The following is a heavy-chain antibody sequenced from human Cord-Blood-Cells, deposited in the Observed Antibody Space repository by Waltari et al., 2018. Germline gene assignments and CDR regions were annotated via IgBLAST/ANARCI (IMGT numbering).Heavy chain of an antibody. J-gene: IGHJ4*02. V-gene: IGHV1-69*06. CDR1: GGTFSSYA. CDR2: IIPSLGTA. D-gene: IGHD3-22*01. Sequence: QVQLVQSGAEVKKPGSSVKVSCKASGGTFSSYAISWVRQAPGQGLEWMGGIIPSLGTANYAQKFQGRVTITADKSTSTAYMGLSSLRSEDTALYYCARGPPDSSAFDYWGQGTLVTVSS. CDR3: ARGPPDSSAFDY.